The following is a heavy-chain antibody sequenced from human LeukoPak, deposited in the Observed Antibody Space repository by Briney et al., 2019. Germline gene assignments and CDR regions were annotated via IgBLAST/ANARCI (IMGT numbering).Heavy chain of an antibody. Sequence: ASVKVSCKVSGYTLTELSMHWVRQAPGKGLEWMGGFDPEDGETIYAQKFQGRVTMTEDTSTDTAYMELRSLRSDDTAVYYCAKFGFSVVVIAATFDYWGQGTLVTVSS. CDR1: GYTLTELS. J-gene: IGHJ4*02. D-gene: IGHD2-15*01. V-gene: IGHV1-24*01. CDR2: FDPEDGET. CDR3: AKFGFSVVVIAATFDY.